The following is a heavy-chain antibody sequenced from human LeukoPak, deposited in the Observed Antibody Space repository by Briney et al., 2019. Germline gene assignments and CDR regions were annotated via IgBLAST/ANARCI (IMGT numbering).Heavy chain of an antibody. CDR2: IYSGGST. D-gene: IGHD4-17*01. J-gene: IGHJ4*02. CDR3: ARGIRFRLTTSAYYFDY. Sequence: GGSLRLSCAASGFTVSSNYMSWVRQAPGKGLEWVSVIYSGGSTYYADSVKGRFTISRDNSKNTLYLQMNSLRAEDTAVYYCARGIRFRLTTSAYYFDYWGQGTLVTVSS. V-gene: IGHV3-53*01. CDR1: GFTVSSNY.